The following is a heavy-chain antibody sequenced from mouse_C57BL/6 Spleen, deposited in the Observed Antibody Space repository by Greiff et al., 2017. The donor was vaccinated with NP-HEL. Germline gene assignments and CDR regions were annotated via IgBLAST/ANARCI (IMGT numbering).Heavy chain of an antibody. V-gene: IGHV5-16*01. CDR2: INYDGSST. J-gene: IGHJ3*01. CDR3: ARSNWEGAWFAY. Sequence: EVKLMESEGGLVQPGRSMKLSCTASGFTFSDYYMAWVRQVPEKGLEWVANINYDGSSTYYLDSLKSRFIISRDNAKNILYLQMSSLKSEDTATYYCARSNWEGAWFAYWGQGTLVTVSA. CDR1: GFTFSDYY. D-gene: IGHD4-1*01.